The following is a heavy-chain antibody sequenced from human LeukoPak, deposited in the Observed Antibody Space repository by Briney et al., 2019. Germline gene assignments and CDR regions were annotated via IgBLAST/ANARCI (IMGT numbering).Heavy chain of an antibody. CDR2: ISAYNGNT. D-gene: IGHD3-10*01. CDR3: ARDLTMVRGVIIPSMGY. V-gene: IGHV1-18*01. Sequence: ASVKVSCKASGYTFTSYGISWVRQAPGQGREWMGWISAYNGNTNYAQKLQGRVTRTTDTSTSTAYMELRSLRSDDTAVYYCARDLTMVRGVIIPSMGYWGQGTLVTVSS. J-gene: IGHJ4*02. CDR1: GYTFTSYG.